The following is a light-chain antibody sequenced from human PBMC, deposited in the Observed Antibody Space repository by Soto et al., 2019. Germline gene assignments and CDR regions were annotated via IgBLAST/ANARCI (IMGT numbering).Light chain of an antibody. CDR2: AAS. Sequence: IQMAHSPSTLCVSLGDGVTVTCRASQSISSYLNWYQQTPGKAPKLLIYAASSLQSGAPSRFSGSGSGTDFPLTISSLQPEDFATYYCQQSYSTPLFGQGTRLET. CDR1: QSISSY. V-gene: IGKV1-39*01. J-gene: IGKJ5*01. CDR3: QQSYSTPL.